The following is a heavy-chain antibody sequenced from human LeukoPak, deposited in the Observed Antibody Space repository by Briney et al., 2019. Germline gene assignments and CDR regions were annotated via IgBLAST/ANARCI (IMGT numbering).Heavy chain of an antibody. CDR1: GGSISSGSYY. CDR2: IYTSGST. J-gene: IGHJ5*02. CDR3: ARDTLERLGFDP. D-gene: IGHD2/OR15-2a*01. V-gene: IGHV4-61*02. Sequence: SETLSLTCTVSGGSISSGSYYWSWIRQPAGKGLEWIGRIYTSGSTNYNPSLRSRVTISVDTSKNQFSLKLSSVTAADTAVYYCARDTLERLGFDPWGQGTLVAVSS.